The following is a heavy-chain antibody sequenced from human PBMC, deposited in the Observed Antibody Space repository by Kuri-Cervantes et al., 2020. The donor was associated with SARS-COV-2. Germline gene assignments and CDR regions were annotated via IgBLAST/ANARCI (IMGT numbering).Heavy chain of an antibody. CDR2: IKQDGSEK. Sequence: GGSLRLSCAASGFTFSDYYMSWIRQAPGKGLEWVANIKQDGSEKYYVDSVKGRFTISRDNAKNSLYLQMNSLRAEDTAVYYCSTDLPCSSTSCHQTPVDYWGQGTLVTVSS. D-gene: IGHD2-2*01. CDR3: STDLPCSSTSCHQTPVDY. V-gene: IGHV3-7*01. CDR1: GFTFSDYY. J-gene: IGHJ4*02.